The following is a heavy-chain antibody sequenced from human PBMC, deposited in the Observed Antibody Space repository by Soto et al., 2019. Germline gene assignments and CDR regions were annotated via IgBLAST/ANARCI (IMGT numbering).Heavy chain of an antibody. D-gene: IGHD3-22*01. CDR1: GGTFSSYA. V-gene: IGHV1-69*13. Sequence: SLKVSCKASGGTFSSYAISWVRQAPGQGLEWMGGIIPIFGTANYAQKFQGRVTITADESTSTAYMELSSLRSEDTAVYYCARVDYYYDSSGYYRFDYWGQGTLVTVSS. CDR3: ARVDYYYDSSGYYRFDY. CDR2: IIPIFGTA. J-gene: IGHJ4*02.